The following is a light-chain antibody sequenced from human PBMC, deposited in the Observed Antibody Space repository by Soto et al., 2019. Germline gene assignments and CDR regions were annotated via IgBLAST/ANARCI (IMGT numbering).Light chain of an antibody. J-gene: IGKJ2*01. Sequence: DIVMTQSPDSLAMSLGERATIKCKSSQSVLYSSNNKNYLAWYQQKPGQPPRLLIYWASTRESGVPDRFSGSGSGTDFTLTISSLQAEDVAVYYCQQYYSTPMYTFGQGTKLEIK. CDR1: QSVLYSSNNKNY. V-gene: IGKV4-1*01. CDR2: WAS. CDR3: QQYYSTPMYT.